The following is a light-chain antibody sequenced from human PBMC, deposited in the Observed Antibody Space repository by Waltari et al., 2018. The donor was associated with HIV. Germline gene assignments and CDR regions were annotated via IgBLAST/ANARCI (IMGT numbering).Light chain of an antibody. CDR3: QTWDCVTIV. V-gene: IGLV3-1*01. J-gene: IGLJ3*02. Sequence: SYKLAQPPSVSVSPGRPSSISCSLHILCTTHVSWYQQSSAKSPLLVLFQYTKRPSGVPERFSGSNSGNTATLTIDETQPLDEAEYSCQTWDCVTIVFGGGTKLSVL. CDR2: QYT. CDR1: ILCTTH.